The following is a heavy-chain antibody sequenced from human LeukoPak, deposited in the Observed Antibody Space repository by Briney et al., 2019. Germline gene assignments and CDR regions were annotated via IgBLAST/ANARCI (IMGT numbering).Heavy chain of an antibody. CDR1: GGSISSYY. Sequence: PSETLSLTCTVAGGSISSYYWSWIRQPAGKGMEWIGRIYIIASTNYNPTLKSRVTMSVGTSKNQFSLKLSSVTAADTAVYYCARDASGESWFDPWGQGTLVTVSS. V-gene: IGHV4-4*07. J-gene: IGHJ5*02. CDR2: IYIIAST. D-gene: IGHD4-17*01. CDR3: ARDASGESWFDP.